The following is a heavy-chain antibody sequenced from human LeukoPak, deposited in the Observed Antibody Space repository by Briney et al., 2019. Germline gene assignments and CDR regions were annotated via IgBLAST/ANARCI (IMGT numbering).Heavy chain of an antibody. CDR1: GFTFSNYG. Sequence: PGGSLRLSCGASGFTFSNYGMHWVRQAPGKGLEWVAFIKYDGSNQYYADSVKGRFTISRDNAKNSLYLQVNSLRAEDTAVYYCASQGSGYDSPIDYWGQGTLVTVSS. CDR3: ASQGSGYDSPIDY. J-gene: IGHJ4*02. D-gene: IGHD5-12*01. V-gene: IGHV3-30*02. CDR2: IKYDGSNQ.